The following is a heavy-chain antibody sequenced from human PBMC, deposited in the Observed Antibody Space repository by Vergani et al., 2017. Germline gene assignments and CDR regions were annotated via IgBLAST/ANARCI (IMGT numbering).Heavy chain of an antibody. D-gene: IGHD3-22*01. CDR2: INPNSGGT. Sequence: QVQLVQSGAEVKKPGASVKVSCKASGYTFTGYYMHWVRQAPGQGLEWMGWINPNSGGTNYAQKFQGRVTMTRDTSISTAYMELSRLRSDDTAVYYCARGYXDSSGYYFAEYFQHWGQGTLVTVSS. J-gene: IGHJ1*01. CDR3: ARGYXDSSGYYFAEYFQH. V-gene: IGHV1-2*02. CDR1: GYTFTGYY.